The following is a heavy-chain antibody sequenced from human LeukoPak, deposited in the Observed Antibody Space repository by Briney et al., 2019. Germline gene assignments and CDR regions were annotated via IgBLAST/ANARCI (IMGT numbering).Heavy chain of an antibody. CDR1: DYSISSGDY. CDR2: VYYSGST. Sequence: SETLSLTCAVSDYSISSGDYWGWIRQPPGKGLEWIGSVYYSGSTHYSPSLKNRVTISVDTSKNQFSLKLRSVTAADTALYYCARNDSSRYFDYWGQATLVTVSS. J-gene: IGHJ4*02. V-gene: IGHV4-38-2*01. CDR3: ARNDSSRYFDY. D-gene: IGHD3-22*01.